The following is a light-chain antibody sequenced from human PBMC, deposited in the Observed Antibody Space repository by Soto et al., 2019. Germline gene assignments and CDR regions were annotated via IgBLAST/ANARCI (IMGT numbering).Light chain of an antibody. J-gene: IGKJ2*01. CDR3: QQYNDCPPYP. Sequence: IVMAQSPATLSVSPGERATLSCRASQSVSSNLAWYQQKPGQAPRLLIYGASTRATAIPARFSGSRSGTQFTPTISSLQSEDFAIYYCQQYNDCPPYPFGQGTKVDIK. V-gene: IGKV3-15*01. CDR1: QSVSSN. CDR2: GAS.